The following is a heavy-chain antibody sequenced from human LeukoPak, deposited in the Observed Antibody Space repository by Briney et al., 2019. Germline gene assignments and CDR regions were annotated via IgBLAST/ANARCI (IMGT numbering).Heavy chain of an antibody. CDR1: GFTVSSNY. D-gene: IGHD6-19*01. CDR2: IYSGGST. CDR3: ARAVAGTFYFDY. J-gene: IGHJ4*02. V-gene: IGHV3-66*01. Sequence: GRSLRLSCAASGFTVSSNYMSWVRQAPGKGLEWVSVIYSGGSTYYADSVKGRFTISRDNSKNTLYLQMNSLRAEDTAVYYCARAVAGTFYFDYWGQGTLVTVSS.